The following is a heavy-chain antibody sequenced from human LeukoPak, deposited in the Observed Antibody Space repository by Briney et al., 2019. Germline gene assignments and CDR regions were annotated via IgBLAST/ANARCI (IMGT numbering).Heavy chain of an antibody. CDR2: INPNSGGT. CDR3: ATVKDRISMVRGVLSPQNYYYYYMDV. V-gene: IGHV1-2*02. J-gene: IGHJ6*03. Sequence: ASVKVSCKASGYTFTCYYMHWVRQAPGQGLEWMGWINPNSGGTNYAQKFQGRVTMTRDTSISTAYMELSRLRSDDTALYYCATVKDRISMVRGVLSPQNYYYYYMDVWGKGTTVTVSS. CDR1: GYTFTCYY. D-gene: IGHD3-10*01.